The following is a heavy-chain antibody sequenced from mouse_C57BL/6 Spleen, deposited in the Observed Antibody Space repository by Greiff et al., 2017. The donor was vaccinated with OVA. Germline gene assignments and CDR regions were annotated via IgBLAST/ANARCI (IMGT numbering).Heavy chain of an antibody. CDR3: ARGQLRLQGFDY. D-gene: IGHD3-2*02. CDR2: IYPRDGST. V-gene: IGHV1-78*01. CDR1: GYTFTDHT. J-gene: IGHJ2*01. Sequence: VQLQESDAELVKPGASVKISCKVSGYTFTDHTIHWMKQRPEQGLEWIGYIYPRDGSTKYNEKFKGKATLTADKSYSTAYMQLNSLTSEDSAVYFCARGQLRLQGFDYWGQGTTLTVSS.